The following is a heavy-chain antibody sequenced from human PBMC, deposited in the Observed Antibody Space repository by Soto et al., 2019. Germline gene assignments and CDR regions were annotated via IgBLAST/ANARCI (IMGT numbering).Heavy chain of an antibody. D-gene: IGHD3-10*01. Sequence: SETLSLTCTVSGGSISSSSYYWGWIRQPPGKGLEWIGSIYYSGSTYYNPSLKSRVTISVDTSKNQFSLKLSSVTAADTAVYYCARHGALQGEDYYGSGSYYNFFRTEKNYYYGMDVWGQGTTVTVTS. CDR3: ARHGALQGEDYYGSGSYYNFFRTEKNYYYGMDV. CDR2: IYYSGST. V-gene: IGHV4-39*01. J-gene: IGHJ6*02. CDR1: GGSISSSSYY.